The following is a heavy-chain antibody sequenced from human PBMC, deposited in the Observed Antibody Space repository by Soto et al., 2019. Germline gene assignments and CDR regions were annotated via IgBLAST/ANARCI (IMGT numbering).Heavy chain of an antibody. CDR1: GFTFSGHW. CDR3: ARAVFRGYSSSWYLAY. D-gene: IGHD6-13*01. J-gene: IGHJ4*02. CDR2: INTDGGSS. Sequence: PGGSLRLSCAASGFTFSGHWMHWVRQVPGKGLEWVSRINTDGGSSAYADSVKGRFTISRDNAKNTLYLQMKGLRAEDTAVYYCARAVFRGYSSSWYLAYWGQGTLVTVSS. V-gene: IGHV3-74*03.